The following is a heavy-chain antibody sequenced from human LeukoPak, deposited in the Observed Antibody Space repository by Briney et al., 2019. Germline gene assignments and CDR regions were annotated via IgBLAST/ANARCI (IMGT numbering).Heavy chain of an antibody. D-gene: IGHD2-2*01. V-gene: IGHV4-61*02. J-gene: IGHJ6*03. CDR1: GGSISSDTYS. CDR3: AREGDIVVVPAASYYYYMDV. CDR2: IYTSGST. Sequence: SETLSLTCTVSGGSISSDTYSYNWIRQPAGKGLEWIGRIYTSGSTNYNPSLKSRVTMSVDTSKNQFSLKLSSVTAADTAVYYCAREGDIVVVPAASYYYYMDVWGKGTTVTVSS.